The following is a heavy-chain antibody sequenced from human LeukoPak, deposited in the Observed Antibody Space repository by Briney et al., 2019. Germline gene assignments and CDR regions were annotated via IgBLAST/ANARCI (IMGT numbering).Heavy chain of an antibody. J-gene: IGHJ4*02. CDR3: ARGGYYGSGSYYSGY. D-gene: IGHD3-10*01. V-gene: IGHV4-59*01. Sequence: SETLSLTCTVSGGSIGGYTWSWVRPPPRRGLERIGYIYYSGGTNYKPSLKSRVTISVDTSKNQFSLKLSSVTAADTAVYSCARGGYYGSGSYYSGYWGQGTLVTVST. CDR2: IYYSGGT. CDR1: GGSIGGYT.